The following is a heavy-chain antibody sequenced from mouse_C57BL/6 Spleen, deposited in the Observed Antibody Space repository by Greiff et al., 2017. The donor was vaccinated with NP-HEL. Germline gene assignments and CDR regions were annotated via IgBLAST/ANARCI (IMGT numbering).Heavy chain of an antibody. CDR3: ARRGVYDYDGFDY. CDR1: GYTFTSYT. V-gene: IGHV1-4*01. CDR2: INPSSGYT. D-gene: IGHD2-4*01. J-gene: IGHJ2*01. Sequence: VQLQESGAELARPGASVKMSCKASGYTFTSYTMHWVKQRPGQGLEWIGYINPSSGYTKYNQKFKDKATLTADKSSSTAYMQLSSLTSEDSAVYYCARRGVYDYDGFDYWGQGTTLTVSS.